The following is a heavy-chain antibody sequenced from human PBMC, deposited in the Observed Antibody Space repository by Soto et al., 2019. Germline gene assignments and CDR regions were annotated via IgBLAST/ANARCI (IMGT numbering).Heavy chain of an antibody. D-gene: IGHD3-22*01. V-gene: IGHV2-5*01. Sequence: ALVNPTQALTLTCTFSGFSLSSSGVGVGWIRQPPGKAPEWLALIYWNDDERYSPSLKSRLTITKDTSKNQFVLTMANMDPVDTATYYCAHSGYDCSGYYYGFFEYWGQGTLVAVSS. CDR2: IYWNDDE. CDR1: GFSLSSSGVG. J-gene: IGHJ4*02. CDR3: AHSGYDCSGYYYGFFEY.